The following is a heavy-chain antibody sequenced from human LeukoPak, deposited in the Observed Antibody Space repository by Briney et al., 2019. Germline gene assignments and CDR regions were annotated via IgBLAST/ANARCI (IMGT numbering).Heavy chain of an antibody. J-gene: IGHJ4*02. D-gene: IGHD2-2*01. CDR1: GYTFTSYV. CDR2: ISAYNGNT. CDR3: ARGKCSSTSCYWRDDY. V-gene: IGHV1-18*01. Sequence: ASVKVSCKASGYTFTSYVISWVRQAPGQGLEWMGWISAYNGNTNYAQKLQGRVTMTTDTSTSTAYMELRRLRSDDTAVYYCARGKCSSTSCYWRDDYWGQGTLVTVSS.